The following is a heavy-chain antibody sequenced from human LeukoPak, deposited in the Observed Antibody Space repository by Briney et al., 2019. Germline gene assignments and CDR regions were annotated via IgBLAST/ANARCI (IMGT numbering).Heavy chain of an antibody. D-gene: IGHD3-16*01. CDR3: TRAQSGGSDY. CDR1: GFTFSSHW. Sequence: GGSLRLSCAASGFTFSSHWICWVRQAPGKGLVWVSRINSDGSTTSYADSVKGRFTVSRDNAKNTLYLQMNSLRAEDTAVYYCTRAQSGGSDYWGQGTLVTVSS. CDR2: INSDGSTT. J-gene: IGHJ4*02. V-gene: IGHV3-74*01.